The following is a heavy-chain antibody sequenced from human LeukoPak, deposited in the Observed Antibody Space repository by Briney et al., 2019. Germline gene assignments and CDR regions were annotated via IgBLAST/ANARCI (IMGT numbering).Heavy chain of an antibody. CDR3: ARPISPGYSSGWLTIGAFDI. J-gene: IGHJ3*02. V-gene: IGHV1-2*02. CDR1: GYTFTGYY. Sequence: ASVKVSCKASGYTFTGYYMHWVRQAPGQGLEWMGWINPNSGGTNYAQKFQGRVTMTRDTSISTAYMKLSRLRSDDTAVYYCARPISPGYSSGWLTIGAFDIWGQGTMVTVSS. CDR2: INPNSGGT. D-gene: IGHD6-19*01.